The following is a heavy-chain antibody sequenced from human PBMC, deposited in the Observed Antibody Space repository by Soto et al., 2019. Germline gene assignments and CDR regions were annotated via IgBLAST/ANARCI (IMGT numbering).Heavy chain of an antibody. Sequence: GASVKVSCKASGGTFSSYAISWVRQAPGQGLEWMGGIIPIFGTANYAQKFQGRVTITADKSTSTAYMELSSLRSEDTAVYYCARLLLRPGKFDYWGQGTLVTVSS. CDR2: IIPIFGTA. D-gene: IGHD2-21*01. CDR1: GGTFSSYA. V-gene: IGHV1-69*06. CDR3: ARLLLRPGKFDY. J-gene: IGHJ4*02.